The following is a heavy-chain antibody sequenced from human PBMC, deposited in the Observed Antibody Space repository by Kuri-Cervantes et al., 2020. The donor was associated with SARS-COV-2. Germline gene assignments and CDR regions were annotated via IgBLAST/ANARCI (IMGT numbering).Heavy chain of an antibody. CDR2: IDWDDDK. J-gene: IGHJ4*02. Sequence: SGPTLVKPTQTLTLTCTFSGFSLNTSGMCMSWIRQPPGKALEWLARIDWDDDKYYNTFLQTRLTITKDTSKNQVVLTMTNMDPVDTGTYYCAHWYCSSISCSPFEFWGQGTLVTVSS. D-gene: IGHD2-2*01. V-gene: IGHV2-70*12. CDR3: AHWYCSSISCSPFEF. CDR1: GFSLNTSGMC.